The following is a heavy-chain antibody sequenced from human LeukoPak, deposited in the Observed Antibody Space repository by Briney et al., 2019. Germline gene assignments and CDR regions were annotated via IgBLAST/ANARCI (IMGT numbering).Heavy chain of an antibody. V-gene: IGHV4-39*07. CDR2: FHYSGNT. J-gene: IGHJ5*02. D-gene: IGHD5-18*01. Sequence: PSETLSLTCTVSGGSISSSNYFWGWIRQPPGKGLDWIGSFHYSGNTHYNPSLESRVTISVDTSKNQFSLKLASVTAADTAIYYCAKGAGGFSYYNWFDPWGQGTLVTVSS. CDR3: AKGAGGFSYYNWFDP. CDR1: GGSISSSNYF.